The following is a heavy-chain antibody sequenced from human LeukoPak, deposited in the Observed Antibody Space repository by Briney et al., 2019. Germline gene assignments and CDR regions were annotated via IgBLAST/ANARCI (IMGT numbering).Heavy chain of an antibody. CDR2: IYYSGNT. CDR1: GGSVSSGSYY. CDR3: ASPKVPYYYGMDV. V-gene: IGHV4-39*01. Sequence: SETLSLTCTVSGGSVSSGSYYWSWIRQPPGKGLEWIGSIYYSGNTYYKPSLKSRVTISVDTSKNQFSLKLSSVTAADTAVYYCASPKVPYYYGMDVWGQGTTVTVSS. J-gene: IGHJ6*02.